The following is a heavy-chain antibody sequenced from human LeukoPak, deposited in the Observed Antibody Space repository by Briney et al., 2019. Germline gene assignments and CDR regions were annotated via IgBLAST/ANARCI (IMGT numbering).Heavy chain of an antibody. CDR2: INPDGSQK. J-gene: IGHJ3*02. D-gene: IGHD1-26*01. Sequence: GGSLRLSCAASGFTFSLYWMTWVRQSPGKGLEWVADINPDGSQKYSVDSVKGRFTISRDNSKNTVYLQMSSLRAEDTAVYYCARDLREHGIFDIWGQGTMVTVSS. CDR3: ARDLREHGIFDI. CDR1: GFTFSLYW. V-gene: IGHV3-7*05.